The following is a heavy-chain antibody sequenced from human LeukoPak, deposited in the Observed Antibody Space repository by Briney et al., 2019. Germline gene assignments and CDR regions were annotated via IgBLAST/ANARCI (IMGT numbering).Heavy chain of an antibody. D-gene: IGHD3-10*01. CDR2: FDPEDGET. CDR1: GYTLTELS. Sequence: ASVKVSCKVSGYTLTELSMHWVRQAPGKGLEWMGGFDPEDGETIYAQKFQGRVTMTEDTSTDTAYMELSSLRSEDTAVYYCARFADSTMVRGVIIGIDYWGQGTLVTVSS. V-gene: IGHV1-24*01. J-gene: IGHJ4*02. CDR3: ARFADSTMVRGVIIGIDY.